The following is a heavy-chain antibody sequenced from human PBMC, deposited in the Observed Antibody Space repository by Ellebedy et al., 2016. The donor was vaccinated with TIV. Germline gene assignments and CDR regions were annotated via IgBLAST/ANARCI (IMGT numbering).Heavy chain of an antibody. Sequence: SETLSLTCAVYGGSFSGYSWNWIRQPPGKGLEWIGEINHRGSTSYNPSLRSRVTISIDPSNHQFSLGLTSVTAAGTAVYYCARGNYQDVDLDHWYLDLWGRGTLVTVSS. CDR3: ARGNYQDVDLDHWYLDL. V-gene: IGHV4-34*01. CDR2: INHRGST. D-gene: IGHD4-11*01. J-gene: IGHJ2*01. CDR1: GGSFSGYS.